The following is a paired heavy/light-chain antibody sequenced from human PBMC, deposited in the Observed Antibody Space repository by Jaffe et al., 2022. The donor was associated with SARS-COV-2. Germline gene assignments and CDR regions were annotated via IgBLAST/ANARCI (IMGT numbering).Light chain of an antibody. CDR1: QGISNY. V-gene: IGKV1-27*01. CDR2: AAS. J-gene: IGKJ3*01. CDR3: QKYNSAPFT. Sequence: DIQMTQSPSSLSASVGDRVTITCRASQGISNYLAWYQQKPGKVPKLLIYAASTLQSGVPSRFSGSGSGTDFTLTISSLQPEDVATYYCQKYNSAPFTFGPGTKVDIK.
Heavy chain of an antibody. CDR3: ARDLAYYDFWSGRKAHYDYYYGMDV. D-gene: IGHD3-3*01. CDR1: GFTFSSYA. CDR2: ISYDGSNK. J-gene: IGHJ6*02. V-gene: IGHV3-30-3*01. Sequence: QVQLVESGGGVVQPGRSLRLSCAASGFTFSSYAMHWVRQAPGKGLEWVAVISYDGSNKYYADSVKGRFTISRDNSKNTLYLQMNSLRAEDTAVYYCARDLAYYDFWSGRKAHYDYYYGMDVWGQGTTVTVSS.